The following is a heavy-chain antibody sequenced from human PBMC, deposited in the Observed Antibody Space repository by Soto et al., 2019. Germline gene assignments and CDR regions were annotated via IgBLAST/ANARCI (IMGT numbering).Heavy chain of an antibody. V-gene: IGHV3-21*01. Sequence: GGSLRLSCAASGFTFSSDRMIWVRQARGKRLDCGSSISSSSSHIYYADSVKGRFTIARDNAKNSLYLQMNSLRAEDTSVYYCARDLRTTGVAAFDIWGQGTMVTVSS. CDR3: ARDLRTTGVAAFDI. CDR1: GFTFSSDR. CDR2: ISSSSSHI. D-gene: IGHD1-1*01. J-gene: IGHJ3*02.